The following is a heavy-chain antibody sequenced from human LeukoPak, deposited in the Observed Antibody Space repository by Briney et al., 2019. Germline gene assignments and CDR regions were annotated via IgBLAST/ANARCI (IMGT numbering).Heavy chain of an antibody. CDR3: ARERYSSGWYRWSGYYFDY. V-gene: IGHV3-7*01. CDR2: IKQDGSEK. Sequence: GGSLRLSCAASGFTFSSYWMSWVRLAPGKGLEWVANIKQDGSEKYYVDSVKGRFTTSRDNAKNSLYLQMNSLRAEDTAVYYCARERYSSGWYRWSGYYFDYWGQGTLVTVSS. D-gene: IGHD6-19*01. J-gene: IGHJ4*02. CDR1: GFTFSSYW.